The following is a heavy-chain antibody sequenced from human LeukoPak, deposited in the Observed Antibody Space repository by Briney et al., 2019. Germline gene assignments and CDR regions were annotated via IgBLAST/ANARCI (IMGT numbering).Heavy chain of an antibody. J-gene: IGHJ4*02. CDR2: IYYSGST. CDR1: GDSISSYY. V-gene: IGHV4-59*08. CDR3: ARHYPYGSGSYSPFYFDY. D-gene: IGHD3-10*01. Sequence: SETLSLTCTVSGDSISSYYWSWTGQPPGKGLEWIGYIYYSGSTNYNPSLKSRVTISVDTSKNQFSLKLSSVTAADTGVYYCARHYPYGSGSYSPFYFDYWGQGTLVTVSS.